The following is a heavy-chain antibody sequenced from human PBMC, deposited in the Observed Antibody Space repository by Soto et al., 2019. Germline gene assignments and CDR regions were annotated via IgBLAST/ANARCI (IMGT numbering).Heavy chain of an antibody. CDR1: GFTFSSYG. V-gene: IGHV3-30*03. CDR3: ARKVAAGGKSHDAFDI. J-gene: IGHJ3*02. D-gene: IGHD1-26*01. CDR2: ISYDGSNK. Sequence: PGGSLRLSCAASGFTFSSYGMHWVRQAPGKGLEWVAVISYDGSNKYYADSVKGRFTISRDNARNTLYLQMDSLRAEDTAVYYCARKVAAGGKSHDAFDIWGQGTVVTVSS.